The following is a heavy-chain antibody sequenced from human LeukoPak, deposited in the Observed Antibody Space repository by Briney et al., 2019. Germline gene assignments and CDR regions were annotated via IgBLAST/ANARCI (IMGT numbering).Heavy chain of an antibody. D-gene: IGHD3-10*01. CDR2: IKQDGSEK. CDR3: AGGIAMVRGGDV. V-gene: IGHV3-7*01. CDR1: GLTFSTYW. Sequence: PGGSLRLSCAASGLTFSTYWMTWVRQAPGKGLEWVANIKQDGSEKNYVDCVKGRFTISRDNAKNSLYLQMNSLRVEDTAVYYCAGGIAMVRGGDVWGKGTTVTVSS. J-gene: IGHJ6*04.